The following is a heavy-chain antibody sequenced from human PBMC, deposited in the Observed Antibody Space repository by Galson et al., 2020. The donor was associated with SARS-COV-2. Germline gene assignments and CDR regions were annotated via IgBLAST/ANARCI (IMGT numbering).Heavy chain of an antibody. CDR1: GGSISSSSYY. J-gene: IGHJ5*02. Sequence: SETLSLTCTVPGGSISSSSYYWGWIRQPPGKGLEWIGSIYYSGSTYYNPSLKSRVTISVDTSKNQFSLKLSSVTAADTAVYYCARHRYPGDWFDPWGQGTLVTVSS. CDR2: IYYSGST. D-gene: IGHD3-16*02. CDR3: ARHRYPGDWFDP. V-gene: IGHV4-39*01.